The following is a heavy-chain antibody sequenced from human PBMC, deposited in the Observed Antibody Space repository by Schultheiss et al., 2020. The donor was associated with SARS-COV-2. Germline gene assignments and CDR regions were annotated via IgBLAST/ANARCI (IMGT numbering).Heavy chain of an antibody. J-gene: IGHJ5*02. CDR3: ARMPGDYYDSSGYPGWFDP. CDR1: GGTFSSYA. D-gene: IGHD3-22*01. V-gene: IGHV1-69*13. Sequence: SVKVSCKASGGTFSSYAISLLRQAPGQGLEWMGGIIPIFGTANYAQKFQGRVTITADESTSTAYMELSSLRSEDTAVYYCARMPGDYYDSSGYPGWFDPWGQGTLVTVSS. CDR2: IIPIFGTA.